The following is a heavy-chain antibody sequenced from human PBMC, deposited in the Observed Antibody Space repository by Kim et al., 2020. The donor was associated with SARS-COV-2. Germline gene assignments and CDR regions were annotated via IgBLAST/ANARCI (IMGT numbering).Heavy chain of an antibody. CDR2: IYSGGSST. Sequence: GGSLRLSCAASGFTFSSYAMSWVRQAPGKGLEWVSVIYSGGSSTYYADSVKGRFTISRDNSKNTLYLQMNSLRAEDTAVYYCAKGGGVKGDYYYGMDVWGQGTTVTVSS. CDR3: AKGGGVKGDYYYGMDV. D-gene: IGHD2-8*01. J-gene: IGHJ6*02. V-gene: IGHV3-23*03. CDR1: GFTFSSYA.